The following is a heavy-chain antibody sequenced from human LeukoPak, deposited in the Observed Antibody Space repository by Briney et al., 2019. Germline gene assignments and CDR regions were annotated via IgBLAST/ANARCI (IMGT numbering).Heavy chain of an antibody. J-gene: IGHJ5*02. D-gene: IGHD3-9*01. V-gene: IGHV1-18*01. Sequence: GASVKVSCKASGYTFTSYGISWVRQAPGQGLEWMGWISAYNGNTNYAQKLQGRVTMTTDTSTSTAYMELRSLRSDDTAVYYCAREIDITPSGAPQNPWGQGTLVTASS. CDR1: GYTFTSYG. CDR2: ISAYNGNT. CDR3: AREIDITPSGAPQNP.